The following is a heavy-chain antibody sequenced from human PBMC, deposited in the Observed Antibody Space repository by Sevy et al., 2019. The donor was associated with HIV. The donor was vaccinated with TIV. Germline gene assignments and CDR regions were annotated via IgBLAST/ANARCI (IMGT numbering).Heavy chain of an antibody. D-gene: IGHD6-13*01. J-gene: IGHJ5*02. V-gene: IGHV3-73*01. CDR3: TRGSSWYNWFDP. CDR1: GFTFSGSA. Sequence: RGSLRLSCAASGFTFSGSAMHWVRQASGKGLEWVGRIRSKANSYATAYAASVKGRFTISRDDSKNTAYRQMNSLKTEDTAVYYCTRGSSWYNWFDPWGQGTLVTVSS. CDR2: IRSKANSYAT.